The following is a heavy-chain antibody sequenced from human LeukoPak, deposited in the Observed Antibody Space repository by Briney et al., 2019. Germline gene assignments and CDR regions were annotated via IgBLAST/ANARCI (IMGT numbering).Heavy chain of an antibody. D-gene: IGHD4-17*01. J-gene: IGHJ3*02. CDR2: ISSSSSYI. CDR1: GFTFSSYS. V-gene: IGHV3-21*01. Sequence: GGSLRLSCAASGFTFSSYSMNWVRQAPGRGLEWVSSISSSSSYIYYADSVKGRFTISRDNAKNSLYLQMNSLRAEDTAVYYCARTTVTTRDDAFDIWGQGTMVTVSS. CDR3: ARTTVTTRDDAFDI.